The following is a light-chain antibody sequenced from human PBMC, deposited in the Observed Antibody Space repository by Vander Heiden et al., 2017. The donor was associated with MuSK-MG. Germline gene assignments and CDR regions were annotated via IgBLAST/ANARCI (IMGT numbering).Light chain of an antibody. CDR2: DAS. Sequence: DIQMTQSPSTLSASVGDRVTITCRASQSISSWLDWYQQKPGKAPKLLIYDASSLESGVPSRSSGSGSGTEFTLTISSLQPDDFATYYCQQDNSYSGTFGQGTKVEIK. V-gene: IGKV1-5*01. CDR1: QSISSW. J-gene: IGKJ1*01. CDR3: QQDNSYSGT.